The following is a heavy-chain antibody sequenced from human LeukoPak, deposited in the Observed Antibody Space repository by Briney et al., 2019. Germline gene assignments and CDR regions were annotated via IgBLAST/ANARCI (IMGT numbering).Heavy chain of an antibody. CDR1: GGSISSGGYS. J-gene: IGHJ5*02. CDR2: IYHSGST. Sequence: SETLSLTCAVSGGSISSGGYSWSWIRRPPGKGLEWIGYIYHSGSTYYNPSLKSRVTISVDRSKNQFSLKLSSVTAADTAVYYCARGYYYDSSGSNWFDPWGQGTLVTVSS. V-gene: IGHV4-30-2*01. CDR3: ARGYYYDSSGSNWFDP. D-gene: IGHD3-22*01.